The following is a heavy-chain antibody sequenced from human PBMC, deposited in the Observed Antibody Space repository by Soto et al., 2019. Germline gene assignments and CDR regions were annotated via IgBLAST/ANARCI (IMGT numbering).Heavy chain of an antibody. Sequence: SETLSLTCTVSGGSVSSGSYYWSWIRQPPGKGLEWIGYIFHTGSTNYNPSLRSRVTISVDTSQNHFSLGLSSVTAADTAVYYCASTLAAAGTNYYYYGLDVWGQGTTVTVSS. D-gene: IGHD6-13*01. CDR3: ASTLAAAGTNYYYYGLDV. CDR1: GGSVSSGSYY. CDR2: IFHTGST. J-gene: IGHJ6*02. V-gene: IGHV4-61*03.